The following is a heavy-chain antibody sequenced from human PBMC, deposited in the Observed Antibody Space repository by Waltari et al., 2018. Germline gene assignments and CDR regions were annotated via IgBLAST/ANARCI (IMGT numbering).Heavy chain of an antibody. CDR1: GGPFSTYA. Sequence: QVQLVQSGAAVKKPGSSVKVSCKASGGPFSTYAIRWVRQAPGQGLEWMGGIIPILGTANYAQKFQGRVTITADESTSTAYMELSSLRSEDTAVYYCARDYPGYGAFDIWGQGTMVTVSS. CDR3: ARDYPGYGAFDI. D-gene: IGHD2-15*01. CDR2: IIPILGTA. J-gene: IGHJ3*02. V-gene: IGHV1-69*01.